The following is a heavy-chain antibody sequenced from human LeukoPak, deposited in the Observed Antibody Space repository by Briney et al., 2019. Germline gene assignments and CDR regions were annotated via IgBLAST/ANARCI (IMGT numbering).Heavy chain of an antibody. CDR1: GFIFSSYT. CDR3: AKPFLAAGTSDYFDY. V-gene: IGHV3-21*01. Sequence: GGSLRLSCAASGFIFSSYTMNWVRQAPGKGLEWVSSISSSSSYIYFADSVKGRFTISRDNAKNSLYLQMNSLRAEDTAVYYCAKPFLAAGTSDYFDYWGQGTLVTVSS. CDR2: ISSSSSYI. D-gene: IGHD6-13*01. J-gene: IGHJ4*02.